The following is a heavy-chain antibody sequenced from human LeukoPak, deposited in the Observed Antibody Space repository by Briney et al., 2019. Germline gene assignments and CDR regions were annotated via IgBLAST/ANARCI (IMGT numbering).Heavy chain of an antibody. J-gene: IGHJ6*03. CDR3: ARDQAAAVPLAYYYYYYYMDV. CDR2: ISSSSSYI. V-gene: IGHV3-21*01. CDR1: GFTFSSYS. D-gene: IGHD6-13*01. Sequence: GGSLRLSCAASGFTFSSYSMNWVRQAPGKGLEWVSSISSSSSYIYYADSVKGRFTISRDNAKNSLYLQMNSLRAEDTAVYYCARDQAAAVPLAYYYYYYYMDVWGKGTTVTVSS.